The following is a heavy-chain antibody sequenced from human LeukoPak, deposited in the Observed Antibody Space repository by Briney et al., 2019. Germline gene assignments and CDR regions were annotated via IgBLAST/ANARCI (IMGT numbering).Heavy chain of an antibody. J-gene: IGHJ4*02. CDR3: ARMADGDYGDSRMYYFDY. Sequence: GSLRLSCAASGFTFSSYWMSWVRQAPGKGLEWVANIKIDGSEKYYVYSVKGRFTLSRDNAKNSLYLQMNSLRAEDTAVYYCARMADGDYGDSRMYYFDYWGQGTLVTVSS. CDR2: IKIDGSEK. V-gene: IGHV3-7*01. D-gene: IGHD4-17*01. CDR1: GFTFSSYW.